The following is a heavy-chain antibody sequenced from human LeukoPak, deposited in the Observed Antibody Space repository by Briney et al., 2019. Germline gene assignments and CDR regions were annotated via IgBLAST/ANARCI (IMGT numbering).Heavy chain of an antibody. CDR3: AKEYPTYYYDSSGPGVDY. CDR2: IYSGGST. CDR1: GFTFSSTY. Sequence: GGSLRLSCAASGFTFSSTYMNWVRQAPGKGLEWVSVIYSGGSTYYADSVKGRFTISRDNSKNTLYLQMNSLRAEDTAVYYCAKEYPTYYYDSSGPGVDYWGQGTLVTVSS. J-gene: IGHJ4*02. D-gene: IGHD3-22*01. V-gene: IGHV3-66*01.